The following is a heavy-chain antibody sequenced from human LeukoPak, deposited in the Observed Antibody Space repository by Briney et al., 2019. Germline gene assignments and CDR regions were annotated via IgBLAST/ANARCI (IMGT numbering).Heavy chain of an antibody. D-gene: IGHD3-16*01. J-gene: IGHJ4*02. CDR3: ARTWGAADS. CDR1: GFSFSDYY. V-gene: IGHV3-11*04. Sequence: GGSLRLSCAASGFSFSDYYMSWIRQAPGKGLEWVSYISSGGTSIHYADSVRGRFTISRDNAENSLYLQMTSLRVDDTAVYYCARTWGAADSWGQGALVTVSS. CDR2: ISSGGTSI.